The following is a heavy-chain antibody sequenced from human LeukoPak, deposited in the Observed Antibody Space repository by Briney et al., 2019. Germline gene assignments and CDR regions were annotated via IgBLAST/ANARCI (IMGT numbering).Heavy chain of an antibody. CDR1: GYTLTELS. J-gene: IGHJ4*02. Sequence: ASVKVSCKVSGYTLTELSMHWVRQAPGKGLEWMGGFDPEDGETIYAQKFQGRVTMTTDTSTNTAYMEMSSLRSEDTAVYYCATLLSFYGDYGLRVGYFDYWGQGTLVTVSS. D-gene: IGHD4-17*01. V-gene: IGHV1-24*01. CDR2: FDPEDGET. CDR3: ATLLSFYGDYGLRVGYFDY.